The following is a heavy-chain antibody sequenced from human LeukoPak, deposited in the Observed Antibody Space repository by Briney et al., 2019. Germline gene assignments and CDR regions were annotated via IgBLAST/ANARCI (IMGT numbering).Heavy chain of an antibody. V-gene: IGHV3-7*03. J-gene: IGHJ5*02. Sequence: GGSLRLSCAASGFTFSNYWMSWVRQAPGKGLECVASVKPDGVEKYYMDSVKGRFTISRDNSKNTLYLQMNSLRAEDTAVYYCAKDQLRYYDSSGYQNWFDPWGQGTLVTVSS. CDR2: VKPDGVEK. D-gene: IGHD3-22*01. CDR1: GFTFSNYW. CDR3: AKDQLRYYDSSGYQNWFDP.